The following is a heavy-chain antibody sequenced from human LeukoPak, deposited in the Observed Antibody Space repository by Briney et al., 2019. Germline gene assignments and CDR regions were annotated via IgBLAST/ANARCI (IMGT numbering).Heavy chain of an antibody. V-gene: IGHV1-69*13. D-gene: IGHD3-22*01. J-gene: IGHJ4*02. CDR1: GGTFSSYA. Sequence: GASVKVSCKASGGTFSSYAISWVRQAPGQGLEWMGGIIPIFGTANYAQKFQGRVTITADESTSTAYTELSSLRSEDTAVYYCARETTYYYDSSGYSYFDYWGQGTLVTVSS. CDR2: IIPIFGTA. CDR3: ARETTYYYDSSGYSYFDY.